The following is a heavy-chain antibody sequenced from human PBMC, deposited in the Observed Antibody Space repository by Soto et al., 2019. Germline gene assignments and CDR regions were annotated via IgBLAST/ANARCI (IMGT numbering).Heavy chain of an antibody. J-gene: IGHJ4*02. Sequence: QITLKESGPTLVKPTQTLTLTCIFSGLSFSTSGAGVGWIRQPPGKALEWLALIYWNDDKHYSPSLKSRLTITKDTSKNQVAVTMTNMDPVDTATYSFAHRRRYGVLLYWGQGTLVTVSS. CDR3: AHRRRYGVLLY. CDR1: GLSFSTSGAG. D-gene: IGHD3-10*01. V-gene: IGHV2-5*01. CDR2: IYWNDDK.